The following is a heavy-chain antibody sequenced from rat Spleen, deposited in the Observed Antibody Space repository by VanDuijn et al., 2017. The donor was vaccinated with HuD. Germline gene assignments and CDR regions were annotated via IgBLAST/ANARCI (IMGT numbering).Heavy chain of an antibody. J-gene: IGHJ3*01. Sequence: EVQLVESGGDLVQPGRSLKLSCAASGFTFSDYNMAWVRQTPKKGLEWVATISTGGDNIYYRDSVKGRFTISRDDAKNTQYLQMDSLRSEDTATYYCSRHGGLRNWFAYWGQGTLVTVSS. V-gene: IGHV5S13*01. CDR1: GFTFSDYN. CDR2: ISTGGDNI. D-gene: IGHD1-11*01. CDR3: SRHGGLRNWFAY.